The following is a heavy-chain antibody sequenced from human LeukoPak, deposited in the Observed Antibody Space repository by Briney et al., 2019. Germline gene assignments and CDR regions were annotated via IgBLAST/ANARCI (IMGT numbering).Heavy chain of an antibody. V-gene: IGHV1-3*01. Sequence: ASVKVSCKTSGYTFTNYGMHWVRQAPGQRLEWMGWINGGNGNAKYSQNFQGRVTIIRDTSASTAYMDLSSLRSEDTAVYYCARNTETAIPLPYYFDYWGQGTLVTVSS. J-gene: IGHJ4*02. CDR2: INGGNGNA. CDR1: GYTFTNYG. CDR3: ARNTETAIPLPYYFDY. D-gene: IGHD2-21*02.